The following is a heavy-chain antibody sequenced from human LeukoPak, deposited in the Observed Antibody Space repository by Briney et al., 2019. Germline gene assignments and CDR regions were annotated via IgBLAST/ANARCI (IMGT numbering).Heavy chain of an antibody. CDR3: ASSDLPYYSGSYYPPAVFDY. D-gene: IGHD1-26*01. CDR1: GGSISSSSYY. Sequence: SETLSLTCTVSGGSISSSSYYWGWIRQPPGKGLEWIGSIYYSGSAYYNPSLKSRVTISVDTSKNQFSLKLSSVTAADTAVYYCASSDLPYYSGSYYPPAVFDYWGQGTLVTVSS. J-gene: IGHJ4*02. CDR2: IYYSGSA. V-gene: IGHV4-39*01.